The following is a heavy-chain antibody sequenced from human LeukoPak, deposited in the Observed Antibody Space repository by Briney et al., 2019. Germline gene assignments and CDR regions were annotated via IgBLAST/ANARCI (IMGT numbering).Heavy chain of an antibody. CDR1: RFTFSTYA. V-gene: IGHV3-23*01. CDR2: ISGSGRRT. Sequence: PGGSLILSCATSRFTFSTYATTRVRQAPGKGLGCVCSISGSGRRTGYAVSVKGRFTVSRDKSRNTLFVQMKSLRVEETAVYYCAKVLADSSSGYWGQGTLVTVS. J-gene: IGHJ4*02. D-gene: IGHD6-6*01. CDR3: AKVLADSSSGY.